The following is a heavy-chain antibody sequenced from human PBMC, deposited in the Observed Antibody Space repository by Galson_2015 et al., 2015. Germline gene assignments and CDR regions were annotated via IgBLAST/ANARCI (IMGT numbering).Heavy chain of an antibody. CDR2: INHSGST. J-gene: IGHJ3*02. Sequence: ETLSLTCAVYGGSFSGYYWSWIRQPPGKGLEWIGEINHSGSTNYNPSLKSRVTISVDTSKNQFSLKLSSVTAADTAVYYCARGRLRYFDWLLSGNDAFDIRGQGTMVTVSS. CDR3: ARGRLRYFDWLLSGNDAFDI. D-gene: IGHD3-9*01. V-gene: IGHV4-34*01. CDR1: GGSFSGYY.